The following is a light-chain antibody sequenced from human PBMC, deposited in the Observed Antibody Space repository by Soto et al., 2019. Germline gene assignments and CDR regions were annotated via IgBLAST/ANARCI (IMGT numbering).Light chain of an antibody. J-gene: IGKJ4*01. CDR3: PQYKIWPLT. V-gene: IGKV3-15*01. CDR2: GAS. CDR1: QSISTK. Sequence: ERVMTLSPTSLSISPGERATLSCRAIQSISTKVASDQQKPRQAPTLLIYGASTRATGVPARVSGSGSGTEFTLSISSHRSQHFAVYNCPQYKIWPLTFGGGTKVDI.